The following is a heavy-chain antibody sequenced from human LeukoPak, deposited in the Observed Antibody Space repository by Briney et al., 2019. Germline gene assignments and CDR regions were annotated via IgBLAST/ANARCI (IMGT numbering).Heavy chain of an antibody. V-gene: IGHV3-30*02. J-gene: IGHJ6*03. CDR3: AKDGREYYYYYMDV. CDR1: GFTFSTYG. CDR2: IRYDGSDK. Sequence: GGSLRLSCAAAGFTFSTYGMHWVRQAPGKGLEWVTFIRYDGSDKYYADSVRGRFTTSRDNSKNTLYLQMNSLGAEDTAVYYCAKDGREYYYYYMDVWGKGTTITVSS.